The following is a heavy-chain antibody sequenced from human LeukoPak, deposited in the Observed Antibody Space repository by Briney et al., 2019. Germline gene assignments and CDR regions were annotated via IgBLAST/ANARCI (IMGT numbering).Heavy chain of an antibody. CDR3: ATDLDIAVAGTIFDY. D-gene: IGHD6-19*01. J-gene: IGHJ4*02. CDR1: GYTLTELS. CDR2: FDPEDGET. V-gene: IGHV1-24*01. Sequence: GASVKVSCKVSGYTLTELSMHWVRQAPGKGLEWRGGFDPEDGETIYAQKFQGRVAMTEDTSTDTAYMELSSLRSEDTAVYYCATDLDIAVAGTIFDYWGQGTLVTVSS.